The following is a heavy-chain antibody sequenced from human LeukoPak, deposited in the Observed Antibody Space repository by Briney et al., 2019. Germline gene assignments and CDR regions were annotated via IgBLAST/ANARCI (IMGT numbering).Heavy chain of an antibody. CDR2: TWSAGGN. V-gene: IGHV3-33*01. CDR3: ARENSVAATRSFDF. J-gene: IGHJ3*01. D-gene: IGHD6-19*01. CDR1: GFTFSSYS. Sequence: GGSLRLSCSASGFTFSSYSLHWVRQAPGKGPEWVAVTWSAGGNTYVDSVKGRFTVSRDNFRKTLYHQMNSLRGEDTAVYYCARENSVAATRSFDFWGQGTMVAVSS.